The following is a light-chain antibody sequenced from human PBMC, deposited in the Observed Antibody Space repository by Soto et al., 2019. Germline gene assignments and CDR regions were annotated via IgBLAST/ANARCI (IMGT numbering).Light chain of an antibody. V-gene: IGKV1-5*01. CDR1: QSISSW. CDR2: DAS. Sequence: DIHMTQSPSTLSASVGDRVTITCRASQSISSWLAWYQQKPGKAPKLLIYDASSLESGVPSRFSGSGSGTEFTLTISSLQPDDFATYYCQQYNSYSTRTFGQGTKVEIK. CDR3: QQYNSYSTRT. J-gene: IGKJ1*01.